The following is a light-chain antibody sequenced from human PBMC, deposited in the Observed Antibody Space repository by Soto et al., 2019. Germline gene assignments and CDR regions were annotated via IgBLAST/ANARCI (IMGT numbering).Light chain of an antibody. J-gene: IGKJ2*01. Sequence: EIVLTQSPGTLSLSPGERATLSCRASQTISTGLAWYQQKPGQSPRLVIWGASDRATGIPARFSGSGSGTDLPLTNRSLDPEYFAVYYSQQRWALPVTFGQGTKLEIK. V-gene: IGKV3-11*01. CDR3: QQRWALPVT. CDR1: QTISTG. CDR2: GAS.